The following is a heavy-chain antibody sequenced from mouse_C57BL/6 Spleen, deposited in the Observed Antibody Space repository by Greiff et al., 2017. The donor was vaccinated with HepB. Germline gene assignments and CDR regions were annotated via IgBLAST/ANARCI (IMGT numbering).Heavy chain of an antibody. D-gene: IGHD1-1*01. Sequence: EVKVEESGGGLVKPGGSLKLSCAASGFTFSSYAMSWVRQTPEKRLEWVATISDGGSYTYYPDNVKGRFTISRDNAKNNLYLQMSHLKSEDTAMYYCARVGSSFYCFDYWGQGTTLTVSS. CDR1: GFTFSSYA. V-gene: IGHV5-4*03. CDR2: ISDGGSYT. CDR3: ARVGSSFYCFDY. J-gene: IGHJ2*01.